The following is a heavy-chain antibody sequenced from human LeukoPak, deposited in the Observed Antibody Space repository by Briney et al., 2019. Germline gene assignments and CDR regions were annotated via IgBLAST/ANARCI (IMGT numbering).Heavy chain of an antibody. Sequence: PGGSLRLSCAASGFTFNMYGMGWVRQAPGKWPEWVAAIADSGGNTYYADSVKGRFTLSRDNSKNTLSLQMNSLRAEDTAVYYCAKERLARGADYWGQGTLVTVSS. J-gene: IGHJ4*02. CDR1: GFTFNMYG. V-gene: IGHV3-23*01. CDR3: AKERLARGADY. CDR2: IADSGGNT. D-gene: IGHD3-10*01.